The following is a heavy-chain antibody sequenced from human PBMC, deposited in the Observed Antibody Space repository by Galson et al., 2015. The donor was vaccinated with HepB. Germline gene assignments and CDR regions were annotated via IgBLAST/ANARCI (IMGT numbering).Heavy chain of an antibody. CDR2: IYQDGST. CDR3: ARGGSSSSLWFWFDP. CDR1: GGSMNRINW. J-gene: IGHJ5*02. D-gene: IGHD6-6*01. Sequence: SETLSLTCAVYGGSMNRINWWSWVRQPPGKGLEWIGEIYQDGSTNYSPSLKSRLTISVDKSKNQFSLKLKSVTAADTAVYFCARGGSSSSLWFWFDPWGPGSLVTVSS. V-gene: IGHV4-4*02.